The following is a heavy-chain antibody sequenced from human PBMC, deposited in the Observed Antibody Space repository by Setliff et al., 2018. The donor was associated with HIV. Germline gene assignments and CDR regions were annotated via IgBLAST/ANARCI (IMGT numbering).Heavy chain of an antibody. V-gene: IGHV2-70*11. Sequence: HSQTLSLTCTFSGFSLSTSGMCVSWIRQPPGKALEWLARIDWDDDKYYGTSLKTRLTISKDTSKNQVVLTMTNMDPVDTATYYCARRNHTDGLLDYWGQGTLVTVSS. J-gene: IGHJ4*02. CDR1: GFSLSTSGMC. CDR3: ARRNHTDGLLDY. CDR2: IDWDDDK. D-gene: IGHD4-17*01.